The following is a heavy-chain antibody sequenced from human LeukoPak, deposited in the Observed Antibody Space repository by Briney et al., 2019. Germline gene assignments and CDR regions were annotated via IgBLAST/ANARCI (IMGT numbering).Heavy chain of an antibody. D-gene: IGHD2-21*02. CDR3: AKCMSATGVCLNFDS. CDR2: ISGRDDTTYYTDSPEGST. Sequence: GGSLRLSCEASGFTFLNYAMSWVRQAPGRGLQWVSGISGRDDTTYYTDSPEGSTYYTDSAEGRFTISRDNSKNTVYLQIDSLGVEDTAVYYCAKCMSATGVCLNFDSWGQGILVTVSS. J-gene: IGHJ4*02. CDR1: GFTFLNYA. V-gene: IGHV3-23*01.